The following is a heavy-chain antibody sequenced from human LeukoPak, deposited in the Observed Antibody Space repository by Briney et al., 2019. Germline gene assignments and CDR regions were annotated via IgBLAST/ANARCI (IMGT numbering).Heavy chain of an antibody. J-gene: IGHJ4*02. V-gene: IGHV3-33*01. CDR2: IWYDGSNK. CDR3: ARSWGYDSSGYPLDY. D-gene: IGHD3-22*01. CDR1: GFTFSSYG. Sequence: GGSLRLSCAASGFTFSSYGMHWVRQAPGKGLEWVAVIWYDGSNKYYADSVKGRFTISRDNSKNTLYLQMNSLRAEDTAVYYCARSWGYDSSGYPLDYWGQGTLVTVSS.